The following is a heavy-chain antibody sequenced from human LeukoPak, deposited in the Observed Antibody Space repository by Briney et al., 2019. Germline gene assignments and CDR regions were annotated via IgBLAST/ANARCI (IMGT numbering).Heavy chain of an antibody. CDR2: IYHSGST. CDR1: GYSISSGYY. D-gene: IGHD3-10*01. V-gene: IGHV4-38-2*01. J-gene: IGHJ4*02. CDR3: ARTNYYGSGSYYNVGFDY. Sequence: SETLSLTCAVSGYSISSGYYWGWIRQPPGKGLEWIGSIYHSGSTYYNPSLKSRVTISVDTSKTQFSLKLSSVTAADTAVYYCARTNYYGSGSYYNVGFDYWGQGTLVTVSS.